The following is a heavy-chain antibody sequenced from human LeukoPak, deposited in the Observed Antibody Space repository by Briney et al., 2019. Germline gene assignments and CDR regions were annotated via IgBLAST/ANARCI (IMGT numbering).Heavy chain of an antibody. CDR1: GYTFTSYD. V-gene: IGHV1-8*01. D-gene: IGHD6-13*01. CDR3: ARLASSSWPLYYYYGMDV. CDR2: MNPNSANT. J-gene: IGHJ6*02. Sequence: GASVKVSCKASGYTFTSYDINWVRQATGHGLECMGWMNPNSANTGYAQKFQGRVTMTRNTSISTAYMELSSLRSEDTAVYYCARLASSSWPLYYYYGMDVWGQGTTVTVSS.